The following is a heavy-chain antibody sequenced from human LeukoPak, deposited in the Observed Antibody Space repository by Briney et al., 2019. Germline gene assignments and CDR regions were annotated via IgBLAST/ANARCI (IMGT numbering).Heavy chain of an antibody. J-gene: IGHJ5*02. D-gene: IGHD3-3*01. Sequence: PGGSLRLSCAASGFTSSDYYMSWIRQAPGKGLEWVSYISSSGSTIYYADSVKGRFTISRDNAKNSLYLQMNSLRAEDTAVYYCARGGYDFWSGYYRHLEYNWFDPWGQGTLVTVSS. CDR1: GFTSSDYY. CDR2: ISSSGSTI. V-gene: IGHV3-11*01. CDR3: ARGGYDFWSGYYRHLEYNWFDP.